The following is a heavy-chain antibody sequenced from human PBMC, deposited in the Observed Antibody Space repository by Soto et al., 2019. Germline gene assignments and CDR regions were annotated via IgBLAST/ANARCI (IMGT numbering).Heavy chain of an antibody. CDR2: IYYSGST. CDR1: GGSISSGGYY. D-gene: IGHD2-21*01. CDR3: ASLVGDLIDY. J-gene: IGHJ4*02. Sequence: PSATLSLTCTVSGGSISSGGYYWSWIRQHPGKGLEWIGYIYYSGSTYYNPSLKSRVTISVDTSKNQFSLKLSSVTAADTAVYYCASLVGDLIDYWGQGTLVTVAS. V-gene: IGHV4-31*03.